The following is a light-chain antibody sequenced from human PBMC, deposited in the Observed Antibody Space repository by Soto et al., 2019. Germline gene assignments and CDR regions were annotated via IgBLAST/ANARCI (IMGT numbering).Light chain of an antibody. V-gene: IGLV2-14*03. CDR3: SSYGASSTR. CDR2: DVS. CDR1: SSDIGGYNY. J-gene: IGLJ2*01. Sequence: QSALTQPASVSGSPGQSITISCTGSSSDIGGYNYVSWYQQHPGKAPKLLIYDVSYRPSGISDRFSGSKSGNTASLTISGLQPDDEADYYCSSYGASSTRFGGGTKVTVL.